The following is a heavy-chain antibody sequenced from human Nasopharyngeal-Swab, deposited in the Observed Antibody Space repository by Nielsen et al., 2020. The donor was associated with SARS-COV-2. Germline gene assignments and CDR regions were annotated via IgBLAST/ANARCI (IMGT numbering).Heavy chain of an antibody. Sequence: GGSLRLSCAASGFTFDDYAMHWVRQAPGKGPEWASGISWNSGSIGYADSVKGRFTISRDNAKNSLYLQMNSLRAEDTALYYCAKGDTAMVTSMQQWLATGGLIDYWGQGTLVTVSS. CDR3: AKGDTAMVTSMQQWLATGGLIDY. D-gene: IGHD5-18*01. J-gene: IGHJ4*02. CDR1: GFTFDDYA. CDR2: ISWNSGSI. V-gene: IGHV3-9*01.